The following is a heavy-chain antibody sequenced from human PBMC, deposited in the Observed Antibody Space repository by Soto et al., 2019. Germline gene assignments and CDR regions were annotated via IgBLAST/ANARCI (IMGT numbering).Heavy chain of an antibody. CDR2: IYNNGRT. J-gene: IGHJ4*02. CDR3: ARGHGIYVRFDY. CDR1: DGSLYDFY. Sequence: QVHLQQSGPGRVKPSETLSLTCSVSDGSLYDFYWNCLRQTPGKGLEWIGNIYNNGRTNYNPSLKNRVSISIDRSKNQYSLHLSSVTTADTAMYFCARGHGIYVRFDYWGQGPLVSVSS. D-gene: IGHD3-10*02. V-gene: IGHV4-59*01.